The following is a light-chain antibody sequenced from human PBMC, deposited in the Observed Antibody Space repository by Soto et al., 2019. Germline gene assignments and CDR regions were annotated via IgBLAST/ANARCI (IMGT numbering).Light chain of an antibody. CDR1: QSVLYSSNNKNY. V-gene: IGKV4-1*01. Sequence: DIVMTQSPDSLAVSLGERATINCKSSQSVLYSSNNKNYLAWYQQKPGQPPKLLIYWASTRESGVPDRFSGSGSGTDFTLTISSLQAEDVAVYYCQQYYTTPPMYTLGQGTKVEIK. CDR3: QQYYTTPPMYT. J-gene: IGKJ2*01. CDR2: WAS.